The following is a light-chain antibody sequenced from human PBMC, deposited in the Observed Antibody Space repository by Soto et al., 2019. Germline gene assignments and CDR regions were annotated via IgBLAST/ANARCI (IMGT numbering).Light chain of an antibody. V-gene: IGKV3-20*01. J-gene: IGKJ1*01. CDR1: QSVSSSY. CDR3: QQYGSSP. Sequence: EIVLTQSPGTLSLSPGERATLSCRASQSVSSSYLAWYQQKPGQAHRLLIYGASSRATGIPDRFSGSGSGKAFTLTISRLEREDFVVYYCQQYGSSPLGQGTKVQIK. CDR2: GAS.